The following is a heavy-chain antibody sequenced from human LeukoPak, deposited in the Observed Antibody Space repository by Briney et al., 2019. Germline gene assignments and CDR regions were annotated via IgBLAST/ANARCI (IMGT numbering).Heavy chain of an antibody. J-gene: IGHJ4*02. CDR3: ARASGPFDY. Sequence: PGGSLRLSCAASGFTFSVYGMHWVRQAPGKGLEWVAVIWNDGSNKYYADSVKGRFTISRDNSKNTLYLQMNSLRAEDTAVYSCARASGPFDYWGQGTPVTVSS. V-gene: IGHV3-33*01. CDR2: IWNDGSNK. D-gene: IGHD3-10*01. CDR1: GFTFSVYG.